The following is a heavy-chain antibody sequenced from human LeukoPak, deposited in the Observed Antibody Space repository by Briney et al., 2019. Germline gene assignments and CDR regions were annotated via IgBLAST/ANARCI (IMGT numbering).Heavy chain of an antibody. V-gene: IGHV3-30*19. Sequence: PGGSLRLSCAASGFTFSSYGMHWVRQAPGKGLEWVAVISYDGSNKYYADSVKGRFTISRGNSKNTLYLQMNSLRAEDTAVYYCARDEIVVVITGAFDIWGQGTMVTVSS. D-gene: IGHD3-22*01. CDR2: ISYDGSNK. CDR1: GFTFSSYG. J-gene: IGHJ3*02. CDR3: ARDEIVVVITGAFDI.